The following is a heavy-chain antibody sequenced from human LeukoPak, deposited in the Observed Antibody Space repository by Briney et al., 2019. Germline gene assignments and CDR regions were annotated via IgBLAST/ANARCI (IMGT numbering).Heavy chain of an antibody. V-gene: IGHV3-64D*09. CDR3: VNTRYSSGWPFDY. D-gene: IGHD6-19*01. J-gene: IGHJ4*02. CDR2: ISSNGGST. CDR1: GFTFSSYA. Sequence: PGGSLRLSCSASGFTFSSYAMHWVRQAPGKGLEYVSAISSNGGSTYYADSVKGRFTISRDNSKNTLCLQMSSLRAEDTAVYYCVNTRYSSGWPFDYWGQGTLVTVPS.